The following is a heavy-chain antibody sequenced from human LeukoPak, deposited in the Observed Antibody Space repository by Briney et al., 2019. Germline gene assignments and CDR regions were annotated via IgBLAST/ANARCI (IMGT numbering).Heavy chain of an antibody. Sequence: PGGSLRLSCAASGFTFSNYWMSWVRQAPGKGLEWVANIKQDGSEKYYVDSVKGRFTISRDNAKNSLYLQMNSLRAEDTAVYYCARVRSSSWRTQDIWGQGTMVTVSS. V-gene: IGHV3-7*01. CDR3: ARVRSSSWRTQDI. CDR2: IKQDGSEK. CDR1: GFTFSNYW. J-gene: IGHJ3*02. D-gene: IGHD6-13*01.